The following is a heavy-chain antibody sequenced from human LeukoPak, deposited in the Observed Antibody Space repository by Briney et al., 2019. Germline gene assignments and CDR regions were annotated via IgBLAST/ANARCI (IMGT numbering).Heavy chain of an antibody. Sequence: SETLSLTCAVYGGSFSGYYWSWIRQPPGKGLEWIGEINHSGSTNYNPSLKSRVTIPVDTSKNQFSLKLSSVTAADTAVYYCARGGLRYFDWLLQEFDYWGQGTLVTVSS. V-gene: IGHV4-34*01. CDR2: INHSGST. D-gene: IGHD3-9*01. CDR3: ARGGLRYFDWLLQEFDY. J-gene: IGHJ4*02. CDR1: GGSFSGYY.